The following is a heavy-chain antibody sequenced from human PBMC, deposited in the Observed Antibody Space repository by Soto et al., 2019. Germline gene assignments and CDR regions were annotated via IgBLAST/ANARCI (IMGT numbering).Heavy chain of an antibody. J-gene: IGHJ4*02. Sequence: QVQLVQSGAEVKKPGSSVKVSCKASGGTFSSYAISWVRQAPGQGLEWMGGVIPIFGTANYAQKFQGRVTITADESTSTAYMELSSLRSEDTAVYYCAREDKYGSGSYCWWVWGQGTLVTVSS. CDR3: AREDKYGSGSYCWWV. V-gene: IGHV1-69*01. CDR2: VIPIFGTA. CDR1: GGTFSSYA. D-gene: IGHD3-10*01.